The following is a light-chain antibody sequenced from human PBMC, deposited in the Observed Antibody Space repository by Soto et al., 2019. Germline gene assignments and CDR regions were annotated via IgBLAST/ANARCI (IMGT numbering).Light chain of an antibody. V-gene: IGKV1-27*01. CDR1: QGISNY. CDR3: QKYDSAPLS. Sequence: DIQMTQSPSSLSASVGDRVIITCRASQGISNYLAWHQQKPGKVPNLLIYAASTLHLGVPSRFSGSGSGTDFTLTISGLQPEDVATYYCQKYDSAPLSFGGGTKVEIK. J-gene: IGKJ4*01. CDR2: AAS.